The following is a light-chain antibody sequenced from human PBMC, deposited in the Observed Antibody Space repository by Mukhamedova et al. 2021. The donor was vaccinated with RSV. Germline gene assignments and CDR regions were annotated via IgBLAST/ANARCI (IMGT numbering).Light chain of an antibody. J-gene: IGKJ2*01. Sequence: WKRATLSCRASQSVSSYLAWYQQKSGQAPRLLIYDASNRATGIPARFSGSGSGTDFTLTISSLEPEDFAVYYCQQRSNFYTFGQGTK. CDR1: QSVSSY. CDR3: QQRSNFYT. CDR2: DAS. V-gene: IGKV3-11*01.